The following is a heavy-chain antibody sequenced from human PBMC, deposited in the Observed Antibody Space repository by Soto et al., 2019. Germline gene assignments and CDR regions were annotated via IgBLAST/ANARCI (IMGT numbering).Heavy chain of an antibody. CDR1: GFTFSSYS. CDR3: ARRVEEAVAGPEYYGMDV. D-gene: IGHD6-19*01. CDR2: ISSSSSTI. J-gene: IGHJ6*02. Sequence: LRLSCAASGFTFSSYSMNWVRQAPGKGLEWVSYISSSSSTIYYADSVKGRFTISRDNAKNSLYLQMNSLRDEDTAVYYCARRVEEAVAGPEYYGMDVWGQGTTVTVSS. V-gene: IGHV3-48*02.